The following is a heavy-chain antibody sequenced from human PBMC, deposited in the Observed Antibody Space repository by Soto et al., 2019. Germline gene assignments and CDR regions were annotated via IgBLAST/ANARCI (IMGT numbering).Heavy chain of an antibody. J-gene: IGHJ2*01. CDR3: ARVDYGDYGWYFDL. D-gene: IGHD4-17*01. Sequence: EVQLVESGGGLIQPGGSLRLSCAASGFTVTNKYMTWVRQARGKGLEWVSVIYSGGTTSYADSVKGRFTISRDNSKDILYLQMNSLRAEDTAVYYCARVDYGDYGWYFDLWGRGTLVTVSS. CDR2: IYSGGTT. CDR1: GFTVTNKY. V-gene: IGHV3-53*01.